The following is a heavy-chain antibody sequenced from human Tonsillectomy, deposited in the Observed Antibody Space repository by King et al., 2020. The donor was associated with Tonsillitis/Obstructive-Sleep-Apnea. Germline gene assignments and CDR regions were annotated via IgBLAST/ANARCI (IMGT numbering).Heavy chain of an antibody. Sequence: VQLVESGGRLVQPGGSLRLSCAASAFTFSSYAMSWVRQAPGKGLEWVSAISGSGGSTYYAGSVKGRFTISRDNSKNTLYLQMNSLRAEDTAVYYCAKDLCGGDCYTFDYWGQGTLVTVSS. CDR3: AKDLCGGDCYTFDY. J-gene: IGHJ4*02. CDR2: ISGSGGST. CDR1: AFTFSSYA. V-gene: IGHV3-23*04. D-gene: IGHD2-21*02.